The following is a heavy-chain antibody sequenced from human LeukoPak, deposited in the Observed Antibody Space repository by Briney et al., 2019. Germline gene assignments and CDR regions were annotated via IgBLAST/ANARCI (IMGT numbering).Heavy chain of an antibody. CDR2: ISNDGSNK. J-gene: IGHJ4*02. Sequence: GGSLRLSCVASGFTLSSYVMHWVRQAPGQGLEWVAVISNDGSNKYYADSVKGRFTISRDNSKNTLYLQMNSLRDEDTAVYYCARGITMVRGVIIGGQNYWGQGTLVTVSS. CDR3: ARGITMVRGVIIGGQNY. CDR1: GFTLSSYV. D-gene: IGHD3-10*01. V-gene: IGHV3-30-3*01.